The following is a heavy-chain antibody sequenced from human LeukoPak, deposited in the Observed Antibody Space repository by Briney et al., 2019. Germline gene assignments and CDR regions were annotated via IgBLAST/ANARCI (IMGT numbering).Heavy chain of an antibody. CDR1: GFTVSSNY. CDR2: IYSGTNT. V-gene: IGHV3-53*01. D-gene: IGHD6-25*01. CDR3: ARVASGTLDY. Sequence: PGGSLRLSCAVSGFTVSSNYMSWVRQAPGKGLEWVSVIYSGTNTYYADSVKGRFIISRDNPKNTLYLQMNSLRAEDTAVYYCARVASGTLDYWGQGTLVTVSS. J-gene: IGHJ4*02.